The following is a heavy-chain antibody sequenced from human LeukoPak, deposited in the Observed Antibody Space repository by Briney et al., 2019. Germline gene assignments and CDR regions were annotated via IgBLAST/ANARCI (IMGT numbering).Heavy chain of an antibody. CDR2: ISGSGGST. D-gene: IGHD3-22*01. J-gene: IGHJ5*02. V-gene: IGHV3-23*01. CDR1: GFTFSSYA. CDR3: AKDRGYYDSSGYLNWFDP. Sequence: GGSLRLSCAASGFTFSSYAMSWVRQAPGKGLEWVSAISGSGGSTYYADSVKGRFTISRDNSKNTLYLQMNSLRAEDTAVYYCAKDRGYYDSSGYLNWFDPWGQGTLVTVSS.